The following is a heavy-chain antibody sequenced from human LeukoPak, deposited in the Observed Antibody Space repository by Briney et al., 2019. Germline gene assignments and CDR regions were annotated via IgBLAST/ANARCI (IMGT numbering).Heavy chain of an antibody. CDR1: GGSFSGYY. CDR2: MNHSGST. Sequence: PSETLSLTCAVYGGSFSGYYWSWIRQPPGKGLEWIGEMNHSGSTNYNPSRNRRVTISVDTSKNQFSLKRSSVTAADTAVYYCAIDGAVPAAMRGTNATPRRNFDYWGQGTLVTVSS. J-gene: IGHJ4*02. CDR3: AIDGAVPAAMRGTNATPRRNFDY. V-gene: IGHV4-34*01. D-gene: IGHD2-2*01.